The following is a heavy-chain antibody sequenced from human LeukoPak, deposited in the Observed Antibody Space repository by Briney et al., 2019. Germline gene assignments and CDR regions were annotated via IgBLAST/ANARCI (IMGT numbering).Heavy chain of an antibody. CDR2: IKLDDSEE. J-gene: IGHJ4*02. D-gene: IGHD2-15*01. V-gene: IGHV3-7*01. CDR3: ATYVPTPRRGLDY. Sequence: GGSLRLSCAASGFTFNNYYMTWVRQAPGKGLEWVARIKLDDSEESYVDSVKGRFTISRDSAKNSLFLQMTSLRAEDTAVYYCATYVPTPRRGLDYWGQGTLVTVSS. CDR1: GFTFNNYY.